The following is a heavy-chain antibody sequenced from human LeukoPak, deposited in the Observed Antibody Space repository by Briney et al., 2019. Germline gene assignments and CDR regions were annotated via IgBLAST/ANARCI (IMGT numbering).Heavy chain of an antibody. CDR1: GFPFSSYG. D-gene: IGHD3-3*01. CDR3: ARGWYDFWSGYYKYYFDY. V-gene: IGHV3-33*01. Sequence: SGRSLRLSCTASGFPFSSYGMHWVRQGPGKGLVWVTVIWPDGSIKYYADSVKGRFTVSRDNAKNSLYLQMNSLRAEDTAVYYCARGWYDFWSGYYKYYFDYWGQGTLVTVSS. J-gene: IGHJ4*02. CDR2: IWPDGSIK.